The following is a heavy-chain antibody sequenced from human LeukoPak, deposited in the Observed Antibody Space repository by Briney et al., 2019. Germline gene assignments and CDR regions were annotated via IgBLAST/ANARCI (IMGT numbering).Heavy chain of an antibody. CDR2: INPNSGGT. Sequence: ASVKVSCKASGYTFTGYYMHWVRQAPGQGLEWMGWINPNSGGTNYAQKFQGRVTMTRDTSISTAYMELSRLRSDDTAVYYCARGFLGAAAAGSILDAFDIWGQGTVVTVSS. CDR1: GYTFTGYY. V-gene: IGHV1-2*02. D-gene: IGHD6-13*01. CDR3: ARGFLGAAAAGSILDAFDI. J-gene: IGHJ3*02.